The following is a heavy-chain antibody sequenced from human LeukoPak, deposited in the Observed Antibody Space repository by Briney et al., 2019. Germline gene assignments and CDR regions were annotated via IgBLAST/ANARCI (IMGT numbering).Heavy chain of an antibody. CDR2: INPSGGST. V-gene: IGHV1-46*01. Sequence: VASVKVSCKASGYTFTSYYMHWVRQAPGQGLEWMGIINPSGGSTSYAQKFQGRVTMTRDTSTSTVYMELSSLRSEDTAVYYCARDLVEVEFGYYYMDVWGKGTTVTVSS. D-gene: IGHD3-10*01. CDR1: GYTFTSYY. CDR3: ARDLVEVEFGYYYMDV. J-gene: IGHJ6*03.